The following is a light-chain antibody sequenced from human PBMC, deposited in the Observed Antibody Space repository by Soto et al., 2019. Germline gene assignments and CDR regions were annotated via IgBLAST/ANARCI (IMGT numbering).Light chain of an antibody. CDR3: AAWDDSLNGVV. CDR2: YNN. CDR1: SSNIGSNT. V-gene: IGLV1-44*01. Sequence: QSLLTQPPSTSGTPGQRVTISCSGASSNIGSNTVNWYQHLPGTAPKLLIYYNNQRPSGVPDRFSGSRSGTSASLAITGLQSGDDAYYYCAAWDDSLNGVVFGGGTKLTVL. J-gene: IGLJ2*01.